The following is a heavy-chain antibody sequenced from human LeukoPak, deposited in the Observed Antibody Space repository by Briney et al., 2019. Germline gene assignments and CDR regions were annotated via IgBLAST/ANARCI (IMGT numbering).Heavy chain of an antibody. CDR1: GGSINSYY. Sequence: PSETLSLTCTVSGGSINSYYWTWIRQPPGKGLESIGCIYYSGSANYNPSLKSRVTISVDTSKNQFSLELRSLTAADSAVYYCARDQQPDYWGQGTLVTVSS. CDR2: IYYSGSA. J-gene: IGHJ4*02. CDR3: ARDQQPDY. V-gene: IGHV4-59*01. D-gene: IGHD6-13*01.